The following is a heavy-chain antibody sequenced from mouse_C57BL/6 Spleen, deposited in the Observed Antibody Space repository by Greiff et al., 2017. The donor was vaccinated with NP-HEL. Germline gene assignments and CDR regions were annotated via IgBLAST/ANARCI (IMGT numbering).Heavy chain of an antibody. V-gene: IGHV1-26*01. CDR3: AREGYGNYFAMDY. J-gene: IGHJ4*01. Sequence: VQLQQSGPELVKPGASVKISCKASGYTFTDYYMNWVKQSHGKSLEWIGDINPNNGGTSYNQKFKGKATLTVDKSSSTAYMELRSLTSEDSAVYYCAREGYGNYFAMDYWGQGTSVTVSS. CDR2: INPNNGGT. CDR1: GYTFTDYY. D-gene: IGHD2-1*01.